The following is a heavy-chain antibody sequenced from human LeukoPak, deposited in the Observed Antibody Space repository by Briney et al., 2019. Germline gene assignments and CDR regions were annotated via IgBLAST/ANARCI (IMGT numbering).Heavy chain of an antibody. D-gene: IGHD3-9*01. V-gene: IGHV3-23*01. CDR2: ISGSGGST. J-gene: IGHJ1*01. CDR1: RFTFSSYA. Sequence: PGGSLRLSCAASRFTFSSYAMSWVRQAPGKGLEWVSAISGSGGSTYYADSVKGRFTISRDNSKNTLYLQMNSLRAEDTAVYYCAKGQGLRYFDWLSGAEYFQHWGQGTLVTVSS. CDR3: AKGQGLRYFDWLSGAEYFQH.